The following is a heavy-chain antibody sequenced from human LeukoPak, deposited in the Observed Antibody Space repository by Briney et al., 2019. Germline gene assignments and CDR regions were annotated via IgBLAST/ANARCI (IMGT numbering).Heavy chain of an antibody. D-gene: IGHD6-19*01. CDR1: GYTLTELS. CDR3: ATGVPPSYSSGWYWVDAFDI. Sequence: GASVKVSCKVSGYTLTELSMHWVRQAPGKGLEWMGGFDPEDGETIYAQKFQGRVTMTEDTSTDTAYMELSSLRSEDTAVYYCATGVPPSYSSGWYWVDAFDIWGQGTMVTVSS. V-gene: IGHV1-24*01. CDR2: FDPEDGET. J-gene: IGHJ3*02.